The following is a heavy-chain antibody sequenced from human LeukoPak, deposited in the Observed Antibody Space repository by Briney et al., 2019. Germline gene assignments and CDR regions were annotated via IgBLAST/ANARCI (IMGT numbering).Heavy chain of an antibody. Sequence: GGSLRLSCAASGFTFDDYAMHWVRQAPGKGLEWVSLISWDGGSTYYADSVKGRFTISRDSSKNSLYLQMNSLRAEDTALYYCAKDQGRVGATTFYFDYWGQGTLVTVSS. CDR1: GFTFDDYA. CDR2: ISWDGGST. J-gene: IGHJ4*02. CDR3: AKDQGRVGATTFYFDY. D-gene: IGHD1-26*01. V-gene: IGHV3-43D*04.